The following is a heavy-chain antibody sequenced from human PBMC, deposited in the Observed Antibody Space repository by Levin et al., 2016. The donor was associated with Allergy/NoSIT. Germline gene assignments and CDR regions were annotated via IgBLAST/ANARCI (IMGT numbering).Heavy chain of an antibody. V-gene: IGHV4-39*07. D-gene: IGHD1-26*01. J-gene: IGHJ4*02. CDR2: IYYSGST. CDR3: HVGATTPLFDY. Sequence: SETLSLTCTVSGGSISSSSYYWGWIRQPPGKGLEWIGSIYYSGSTYYNPSLKSRVTISVDTSKNQFSLKLSSVTAADTAVYYCHVGATTPLFDYWGQGTLVTVSS. CDR1: GGSISSSSYY.